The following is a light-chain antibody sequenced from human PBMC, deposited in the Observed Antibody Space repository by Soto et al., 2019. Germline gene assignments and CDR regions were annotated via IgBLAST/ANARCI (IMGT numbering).Light chain of an antibody. CDR3: QQYGSSPLT. CDR2: GAA. Sequence: EIVLTQSPGTLSLSPGERATLSCRPSQSVSDNYLAWHQQKPCQAPRLLIYGAASRATGIPDRFSGRGSGTDFTLTISRLEPEDFAVYYCQQYGSSPLTFGGGTKVEIK. V-gene: IGKV3-20*01. CDR1: QSVSDNY. J-gene: IGKJ4*01.